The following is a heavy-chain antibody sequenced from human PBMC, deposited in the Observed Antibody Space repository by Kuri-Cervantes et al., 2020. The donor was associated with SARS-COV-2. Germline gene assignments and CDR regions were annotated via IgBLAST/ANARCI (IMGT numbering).Heavy chain of an antibody. CDR3: ARDEVSSGWYFDY. Sequence: GGSLRLSCAASGFTFSSYEMNWVRQAPGKGLEWVSYISRSGSTIYYADSVKVRFTISRDNAKNSLYLQMYSLRVEDTAVYYCARDEVSSGWYFDYWGQGTLVTVSS. D-gene: IGHD6-19*01. J-gene: IGHJ4*02. V-gene: IGHV3-48*03. CDR2: ISRSGSTI. CDR1: GFTFSSYE.